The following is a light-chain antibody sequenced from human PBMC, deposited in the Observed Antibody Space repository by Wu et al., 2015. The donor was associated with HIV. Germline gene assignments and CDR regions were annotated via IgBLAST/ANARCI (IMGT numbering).Light chain of an antibody. CDR2: KAS. CDR3: QQYNSYLLT. CDR1: QSISTW. J-gene: IGKJ4*01. Sequence: IQMTQSPSTLSASVGDRVTITCRASQSISTWLAWYQQKPGKAPKLLIYKASSLESGVPSRFSGSGSGTEFTLTINSLQPDDFATYYCQQYNSYLLTFGGGTKVEIK. V-gene: IGKV1-5*03.